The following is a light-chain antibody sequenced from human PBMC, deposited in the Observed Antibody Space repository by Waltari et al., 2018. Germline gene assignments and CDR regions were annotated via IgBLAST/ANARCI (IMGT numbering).Light chain of an antibody. J-gene: IGKJ2*01. CDR3: QQLNIYPHT. CDR2: AAS. V-gene: IGKV1-9*01. Sequence: DIQLTQSPSFLSASVGDRVTITCRASQGISRYLAWYQQRPGTAPKHLISAASTLPSGVPSRFSGSGSGTEFTLTISSLQPEDFATYYCQQLNIYPHTFGQGTKLEI. CDR1: QGISRY.